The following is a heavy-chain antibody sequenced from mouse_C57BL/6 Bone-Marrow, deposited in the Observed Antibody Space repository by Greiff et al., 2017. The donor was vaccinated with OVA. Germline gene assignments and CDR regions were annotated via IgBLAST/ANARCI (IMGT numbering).Heavy chain of an antibody. J-gene: IGHJ4*01. CDR1: GYSITSGYY. V-gene: IGHV3-6*01. D-gene: IGHD1-1*01. Sequence: EVKLVESGPGLVKPSQSLSLTCSVTGYSITSGYYWNWIRQFPGNKLEWMGYISYDGSNNYNPSLKNRISITRDTSKNQFFLKLNSVTTEDTATYYCARGDYYYGSSYAMDYWGQGTSVTVSS. CDR2: ISYDGSN. CDR3: ARGDYYYGSSYAMDY.